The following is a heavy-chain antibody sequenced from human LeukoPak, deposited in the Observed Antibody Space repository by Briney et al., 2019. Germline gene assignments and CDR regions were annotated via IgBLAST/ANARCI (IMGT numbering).Heavy chain of an antibody. J-gene: IGHJ4*02. D-gene: IGHD4/OR15-4a*01. CDR2: IYNSGST. Sequence: PSETLSLTCTVSGDSLSYFYWSWIRPPPGKGLEWIGYIYNSGSTNYNPSLKSRVIISVDSSKNHFSLKLSSVTAADTAVYYCARLRPPDYIDYWGQGTLVTVSS. V-gene: IGHV4-4*08. CDR3: ARLRPPDYIDY. CDR1: GDSLSYFY.